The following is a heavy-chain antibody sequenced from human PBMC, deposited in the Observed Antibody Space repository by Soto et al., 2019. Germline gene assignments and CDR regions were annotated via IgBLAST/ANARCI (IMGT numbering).Heavy chain of an antibody. CDR1: GFTFSNYA. Sequence: EVQLLESGGGLVQPGGSLRLSCAASGFTFSNYAMSWVRQAPGKGLEYVSRISVSVTYSRTEYADSVKGRFTIFRDNSKGTLYLQMNSLRADDTAVYYCAKALYTSDGGEVFDYWGPGTAVTVSS. CDR2: ISVSVTYSRT. CDR3: AKALYTSDGGEVFDY. V-gene: IGHV3-23*01. D-gene: IGHD3-16*01. J-gene: IGHJ4*02.